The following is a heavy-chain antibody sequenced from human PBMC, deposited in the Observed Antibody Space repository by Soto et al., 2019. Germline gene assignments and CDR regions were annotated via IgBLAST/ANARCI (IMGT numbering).Heavy chain of an antibody. D-gene: IGHD3-3*01. Sequence: GGSLRLSCVASGFTFSGDWMHWVRQVPGKGLVWVSRISPDGTTTYYADSVKGRFTISRDNAKNTLYLQTNGLRADDTAVYYCSRGRSPYYGYFDPWGPGTLVTAPQ. CDR3: SRGRSPYYGYFDP. CDR1: GFTFSGDW. CDR2: ISPDGTTT. J-gene: IGHJ5*02. V-gene: IGHV3-74*01.